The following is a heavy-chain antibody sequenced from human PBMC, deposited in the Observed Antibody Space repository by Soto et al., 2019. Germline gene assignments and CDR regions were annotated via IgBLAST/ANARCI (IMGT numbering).Heavy chain of an antibody. CDR2: IRSKAYGGTT. Sequence: PGGSLRLSCTASGFTFGDYAMNWFRQAPGKGLEWVGFIRSKAYGGTTENAASVKGRFTFSRDDSKSIAYLQMNSLKTEDTAVYYCTRDHRHLDYWGQGTLVTVSS. CDR3: TRDHRHLDY. CDR1: GFTFGDYA. V-gene: IGHV3-49*03. J-gene: IGHJ4*02.